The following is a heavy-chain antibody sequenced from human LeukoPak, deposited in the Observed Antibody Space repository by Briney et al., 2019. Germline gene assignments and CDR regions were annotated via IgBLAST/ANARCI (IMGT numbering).Heavy chain of an antibody. CDR2: IRYDGSNK. V-gene: IGHV3-30*02. CDR1: GFTFSSYG. J-gene: IGHJ4*02. D-gene: IGHD2-8*01. Sequence: PGGSLKLSCAASGFTFSSYGMHWVRQAPGKGLEWVGFIRYDGSNKYYADSVKGRFTISRDNSKNTLYLQMNSLRAEDTAVYYPIVLMVYDISWGQGALVTVSS. CDR3: IVLMVYDIS.